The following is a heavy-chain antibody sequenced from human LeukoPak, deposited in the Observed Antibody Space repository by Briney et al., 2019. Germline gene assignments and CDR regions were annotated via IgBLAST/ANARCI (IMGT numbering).Heavy chain of an antibody. CDR2: ISGSGGST. J-gene: IGHJ4*02. CDR3: AKRTTMVTVIDY. D-gene: IGHD4-17*01. V-gene: IGHV3-23*01. CDR1: GFTFSTYA. Sequence: GGSLRLSCAASGFTFSTYAMSWVRQAPGKGLEWVSAISGSGGSTYYADSVKGRFTISRDNSKNTLYLQMNSLRAEDAAVYYCAKRTTMVTVIDYWGQGTLVTVSS.